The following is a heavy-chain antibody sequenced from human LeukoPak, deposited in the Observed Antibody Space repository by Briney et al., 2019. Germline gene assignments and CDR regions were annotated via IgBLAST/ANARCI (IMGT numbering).Heavy chain of an antibody. V-gene: IGHV3-21*05. D-gene: IGHD5-18*01. CDR2: IDSGSDDI. J-gene: IGHJ4*02. CDR1: GFSFSLYA. Sequence: GGSLRLSCAASGFSFSLYAMNWVRQAPGKGLEWISYIDSGSDDILHADSVRGRFAISRDNAKNTLYLEMNSLRAEDTAVYYCARDTYRPQLIDSWGQGTLVTVSS. CDR3: ARDTYRPQLIDS.